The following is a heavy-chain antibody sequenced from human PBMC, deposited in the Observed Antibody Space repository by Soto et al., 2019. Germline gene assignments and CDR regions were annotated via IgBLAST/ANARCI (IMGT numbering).Heavy chain of an antibody. Sequence: SETLSLTCAIYSVSFSDLYWTWIRQPPGKGLEWIGEINHSGSTNYNLSLKSRVAISVDTSKNQFSLNLTSVTAADTAVYYCGPRGAVADPRGYWGQG. J-gene: IGHJ4*02. CDR1: SVSFSDLY. V-gene: IGHV4-34*01. CDR3: GPRGAVADPRGY. CDR2: INHSGST. D-gene: IGHD6-19*01.